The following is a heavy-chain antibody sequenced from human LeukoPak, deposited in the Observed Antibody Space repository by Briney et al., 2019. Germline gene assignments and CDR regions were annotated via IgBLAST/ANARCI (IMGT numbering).Heavy chain of an antibody. D-gene: IGHD3-22*01. J-gene: IGHJ4*02. Sequence: PSETLSLTCTVSGGSISSSSYYWGWIRQPPGKGLEWIGSIYYSGSTYYNPSLKSRVTISVDTSKNQFSLKLSSVTAADTAVYYCASRTAYYYDSSDSTALFDYWGQGTLVTVSS. CDR2: IYYSGST. CDR1: GGSISSSSYY. V-gene: IGHV4-39*07. CDR3: ASRTAYYYDSSDSTALFDY.